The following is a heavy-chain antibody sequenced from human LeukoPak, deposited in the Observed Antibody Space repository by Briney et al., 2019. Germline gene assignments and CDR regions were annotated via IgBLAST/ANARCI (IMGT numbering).Heavy chain of an antibody. Sequence: GGSLRLSCAASGFTVSSNYMSWVRQAPGKGLEWVSVIYSGGSTYYADSVKGRFTISRDNSKNTLHLQMNSLRAEDTAVYYCAKDLKYCSSTSCYTFDYWGQGTLVTVSS. CDR2: IYSGGST. J-gene: IGHJ4*02. CDR1: GFTVSSNY. CDR3: AKDLKYCSSTSCYTFDY. V-gene: IGHV3-53*01. D-gene: IGHD2-2*02.